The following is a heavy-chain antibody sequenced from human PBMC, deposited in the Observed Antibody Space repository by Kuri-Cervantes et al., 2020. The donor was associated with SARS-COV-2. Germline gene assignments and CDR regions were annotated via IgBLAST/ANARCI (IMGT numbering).Heavy chain of an antibody. V-gene: IGHV3-30*02. CDR3: AKDIGSHMTYDYVWGSYRTAGYYGMDV. D-gene: IGHD3-16*02. CDR1: GFTFSSYG. CDR2: IRYDGSNK. Sequence: LSLTCAASGFTFSSYGMHWVRQAPGKGLEWVAFIRYDGSNKYYADSVKGRFTISRDNSKNSLYLQMNSLRTEDTALYYCAKDIGSHMTYDYVWGSYRTAGYYGMDVWGQGTTVTVSS. J-gene: IGHJ6*02.